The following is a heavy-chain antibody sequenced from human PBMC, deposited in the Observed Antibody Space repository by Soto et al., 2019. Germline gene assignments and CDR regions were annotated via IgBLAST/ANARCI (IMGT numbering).Heavy chain of an antibody. CDR1: GGTFSSYA. Sequence: SVKVSCKASGGTFSSYAISWVRQAPGQGLEWMGGIIPIFGTANYAQKFQGRVTITADESTSTAYMGLSSLRSEDTAVYYCARDYNQFCSGGSCLNWFDPWGQGTLVTVSS. V-gene: IGHV1-69*13. CDR2: IIPIFGTA. D-gene: IGHD2-15*01. CDR3: ARDYNQFCSGGSCLNWFDP. J-gene: IGHJ5*02.